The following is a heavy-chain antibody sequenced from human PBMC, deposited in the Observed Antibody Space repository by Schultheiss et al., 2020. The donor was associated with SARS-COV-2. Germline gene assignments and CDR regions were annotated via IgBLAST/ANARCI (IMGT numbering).Heavy chain of an antibody. J-gene: IGHJ4*02. CDR3: ARDLPVVGAPGFDF. CDR1: GFTFSSYA. V-gene: IGHV3-7*01. D-gene: IGHD1-26*01. Sequence: GESLKISCAASGFTFSSYAMSWVRQAPGKGLEWVANVKQDGSESYYVDSVKGRFTISRDNAKNSLYLQMNSLRAEDTAVYYCARDLPVVGAPGFDFWGQGTLVTVSS. CDR2: VKQDGSES.